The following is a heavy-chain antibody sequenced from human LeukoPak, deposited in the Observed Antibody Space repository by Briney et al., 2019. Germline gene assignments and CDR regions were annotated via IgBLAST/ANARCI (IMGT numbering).Heavy chain of an antibody. V-gene: IGHV3-7*01. J-gene: IGHJ4*02. D-gene: IGHD6-19*01. Sequence: GGSLRLSCAASGFTFSRHWMTWVRQAPGKGLEWVANIKRDGREKNYVDSVKGRFYISRDNVEDSLHLQMNSLRADDTAVYYCARVCVSGWTECMDYWGQGTLVTVST. CDR2: IKRDGREK. CDR3: ARVCVSGWTECMDY. CDR1: GFTFSRHW.